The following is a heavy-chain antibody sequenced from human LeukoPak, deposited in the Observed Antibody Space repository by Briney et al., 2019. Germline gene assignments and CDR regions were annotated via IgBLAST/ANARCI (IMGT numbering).Heavy chain of an antibody. D-gene: IGHD6-13*01. CDR1: GFTFSSYW. Sequence: GGSLRLSCAASGFTFSSYWMSWVRQAPGKGLEWVSVIYSGGSTYYADSVKGRFTISRDNSKNTLYLQMNSLRAEDTAVYYCARVGIAAAGTHRGFDPWGQGTLVTVSS. CDR2: IYSGGST. V-gene: IGHV3-53*01. CDR3: ARVGIAAAGTHRGFDP. J-gene: IGHJ5*02.